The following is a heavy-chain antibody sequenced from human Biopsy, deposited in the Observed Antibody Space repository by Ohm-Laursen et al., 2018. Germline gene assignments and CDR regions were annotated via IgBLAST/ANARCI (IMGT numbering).Heavy chain of an antibody. V-gene: IGHV4-4*07. CDR2: IHTSGST. CDR1: GDSISNDY. D-gene: IGHD3/OR15-3a*01. CDR3: ARGTGKYYVYGAFDI. Sequence: SETLSLTCAVSGDSISNDYWSWIRQSAGQGLEWIGRIHTSGSTNHNLSLKSRVTMSVDTSKNQFSLKLRSVTAADTAVYCCARGTGKYYVYGAFDIWGQGTMVTVSS. J-gene: IGHJ3*02.